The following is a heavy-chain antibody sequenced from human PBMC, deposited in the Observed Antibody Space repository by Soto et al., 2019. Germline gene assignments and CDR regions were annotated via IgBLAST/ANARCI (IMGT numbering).Heavy chain of an antibody. CDR3: AKDVTTVTTFAFDI. CDR2: ISWNSGSI. V-gene: IGHV3-9*01. J-gene: IGHJ3*02. Sequence: DVQLVESGGGLVQPGRSLRLSCAASGFTFDDYAMHWVRQAPGKGLEWVSGISWNSGSIGYADSVKGRFTISRDNAKNSLYLQMNSLRAEDTALYYCAKDVTTVTTFAFDIWGQGTMVTVSS. CDR1: GFTFDDYA. D-gene: IGHD4-17*01.